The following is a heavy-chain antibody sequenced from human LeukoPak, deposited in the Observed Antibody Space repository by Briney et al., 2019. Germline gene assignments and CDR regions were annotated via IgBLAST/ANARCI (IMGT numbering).Heavy chain of an antibody. CDR2: IKEDGSQK. CDR1: GFPFSNYW. Sequence: GESLGLSCAASGFPFSNYWVSWVRPAPGKGLEWVASIKEDGSQKYYVDSVKGRFTISRDNTKNSLYLQMNFLRAEDTAVYYCARGLPRIGAFFDYWGQGAPVTVSS. CDR3: ARGLPRIGAFFDY. V-gene: IGHV3-7*05. J-gene: IGHJ4*02.